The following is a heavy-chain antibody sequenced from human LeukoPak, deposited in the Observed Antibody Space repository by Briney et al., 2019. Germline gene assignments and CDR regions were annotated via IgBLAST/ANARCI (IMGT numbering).Heavy chain of an antibody. V-gene: IGHV4-39*01. Sequence: SETLSLTCTPSGGSISSSSYYWGWIRQPPGKRLEWIGSIYYSGSTYYNPSLKSRVTISVDTSKNQFSLKLSSVTAADTAVYYCARLNYYDSSGSYYFDYWGQGTLVTVSS. D-gene: IGHD3-22*01. J-gene: IGHJ4*02. CDR2: IYYSGST. CDR1: GGSISSSSYY. CDR3: ARLNYYDSSGSYYFDY.